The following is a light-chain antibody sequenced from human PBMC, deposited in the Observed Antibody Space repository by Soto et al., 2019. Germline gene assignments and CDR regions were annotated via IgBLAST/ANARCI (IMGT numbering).Light chain of an antibody. CDR1: ETVSTN. CDR2: DVS. J-gene: IGKJ1*01. V-gene: IGKV3-15*01. Sequence: ETVLTQSPATLSVSPGERVTRSFRASETVSTNLAWYQQRPGQAPRLLIYDVSTGATGIPARFSGRRSGTEFTLTISSLQSEDFGVYYCQQYNSWPQTFGQGTKVDIK. CDR3: QQYNSWPQT.